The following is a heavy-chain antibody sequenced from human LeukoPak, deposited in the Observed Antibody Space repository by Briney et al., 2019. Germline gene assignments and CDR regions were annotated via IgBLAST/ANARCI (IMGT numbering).Heavy chain of an antibody. CDR2: IKQDGSEK. J-gene: IGHJ4*02. CDR1: GFTLSSYW. CDR3: ARARRDGYNSLRY. D-gene: IGHD5-24*01. V-gene: IGHV3-7*01. Sequence: GGSLRLSCAASGFTLSSYWMSWVRQAPGKGLEWVANIKQDGSEKYYVDSVKGRFTISRDNAKNSLYLQMNSLRAEDTAVYYCARARRDGYNSLRYWGQGTLVTVSS.